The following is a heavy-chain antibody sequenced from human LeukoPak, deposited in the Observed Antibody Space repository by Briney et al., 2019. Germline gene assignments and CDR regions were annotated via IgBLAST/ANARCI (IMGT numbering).Heavy chain of an antibody. V-gene: IGHV3-69-1*02. J-gene: IGHJ6*04. D-gene: IGHD3-10*02. CDR1: GFIFSSYS. Sequence: PGGSLRLSCAASGFIFSSYSMNWVRQAPGKGLEWVSSISFNNVIFYADSVKGRFTISRDNAKNSLYLQMYSLRAEDTAVYYCAELGITMIGGVWGKGTTVTISS. CDR3: AELGITMIGGV. CDR2: ISFNNVI.